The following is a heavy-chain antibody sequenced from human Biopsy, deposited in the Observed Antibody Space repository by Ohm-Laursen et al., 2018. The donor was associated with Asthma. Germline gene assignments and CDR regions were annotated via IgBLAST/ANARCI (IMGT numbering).Heavy chain of an antibody. V-gene: IGHV3-30*03. Sequence: SLRLSCAASGFSFGSFGMHWVRQVPGKGPEWVALISFDGRYENYADSVKGRFTISRDNPMKRLYLQMSSLTAEDTAVYYCASRGGDFWSGYYMDYWGQGTLVTVSS. CDR1: GFSFGSFG. CDR3: ASRGGDFWSGYYMDY. J-gene: IGHJ4*02. CDR2: ISFDGRYE. D-gene: IGHD3-3*01.